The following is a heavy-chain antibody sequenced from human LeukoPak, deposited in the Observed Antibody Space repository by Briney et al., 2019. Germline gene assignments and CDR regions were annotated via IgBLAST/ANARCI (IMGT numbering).Heavy chain of an antibody. CDR1: GFTVNWLH. D-gene: IGHD3-10*01. CDR3: ERGGLGGEALEV. CDR2: IHSGGTA. V-gene: IGHV3-66*02. Sequence: GGSLRLSCAASGFTVNWLHMIWLGQAPGKGRECVSVIHSGGTAYYADSVKGRFTISRDNSKNTLFLQLNSMGPEDTALYYCERGGLGGEALEVWGQGTMVTVSS. J-gene: IGHJ3*01.